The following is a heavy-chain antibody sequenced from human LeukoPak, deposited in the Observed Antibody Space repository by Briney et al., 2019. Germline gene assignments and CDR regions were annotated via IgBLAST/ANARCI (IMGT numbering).Heavy chain of an antibody. V-gene: IGHV4-4*07. CDR2: IYISGST. CDR1: GASINSHY. D-gene: IGHD2-15*01. CDR3: ARALNPLPGTYYFDY. Sequence: SETLSLTCTVSGASINSHYWSWIRQPAGKGLEWIGRIYISGSTNYNSSLQSRVTMSVDTSKNQFALKLTSVTAADTAVYYCARALNPLPGTYYFDYWGQGTLVTVSS. J-gene: IGHJ4*02.